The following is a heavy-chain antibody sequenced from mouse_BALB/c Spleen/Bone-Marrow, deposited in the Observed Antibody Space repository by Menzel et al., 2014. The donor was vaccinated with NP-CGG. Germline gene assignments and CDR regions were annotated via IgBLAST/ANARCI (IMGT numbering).Heavy chain of an antibody. CDR3: TRGDCYYVDFDY. CDR2: ISCYNGAT. V-gene: IGHV1S34*01. J-gene: IGHJ2*01. Sequence: LVKTGASVQISCKASGYSFTGYYMHWVKQSHGKSLEWIGYISCYNGATSYNQKFKGKATFTVDTSSSTAYMQFNSLTSEDSAVYYCTRGDCYYVDFDYRGQGTTRTGTS. D-gene: IGHD2-3*01. CDR1: GYSFTGYY.